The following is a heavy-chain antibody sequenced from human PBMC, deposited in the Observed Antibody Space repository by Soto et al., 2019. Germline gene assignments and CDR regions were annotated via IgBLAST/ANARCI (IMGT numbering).Heavy chain of an antibody. Sequence: QVQLVQSGAEVKKPGSSVKVSCKASGGTFSSYAISWVRQAPGQGLEWMGGIIPIFGTANYAQKFQGRVTITADESTRTAYMELSSLRSEDTAVYYCARVSPHDYGDEDAFFDYWGQGTLVTVSS. J-gene: IGHJ4*02. D-gene: IGHD4-17*01. V-gene: IGHV1-69*12. CDR3: ARVSPHDYGDEDAFFDY. CDR2: IIPIFGTA. CDR1: GGTFSSYA.